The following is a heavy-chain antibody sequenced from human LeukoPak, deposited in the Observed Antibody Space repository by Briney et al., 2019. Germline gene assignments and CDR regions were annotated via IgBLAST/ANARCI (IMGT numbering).Heavy chain of an antibody. J-gene: IGHJ4*02. Sequence: ASVRVSCKASGYTFTSYDINWVRQATGQGLEWMGWMNPNSGNTGYAQKFQGRVTITRNTSTSTAYMELSSLRSEDTAVYYCARAYAGCSSTSCSIGPQDYRGQGTLVTVSS. CDR2: MNPNSGNT. CDR3: ARAYAGCSSTSCSIGPQDY. D-gene: IGHD2-2*01. CDR1: GYTFTSYD. V-gene: IGHV1-8*03.